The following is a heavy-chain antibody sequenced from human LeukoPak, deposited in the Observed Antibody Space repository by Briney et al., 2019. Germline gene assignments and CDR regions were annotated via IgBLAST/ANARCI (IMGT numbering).Heavy chain of an antibody. D-gene: IGHD6-6*01. CDR1: GYTSTSYD. J-gene: IGHJ4*02. Sequence: EASVTVSCQASGYTSTSYDINWVRQATGQGLEWMGWMNPNSGNTGYAQKFQGRVTITRNTSISTAYMELSSLRSEDTAVYYCARGRDSSSPVTFDYWGQGTVDTVSS. CDR3: ARGRDSSSPVTFDY. CDR2: MNPNSGNT. V-gene: IGHV1-8*03.